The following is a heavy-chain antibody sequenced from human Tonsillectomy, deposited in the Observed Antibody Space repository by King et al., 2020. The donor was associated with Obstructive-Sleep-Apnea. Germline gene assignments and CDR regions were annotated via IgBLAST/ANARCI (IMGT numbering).Heavy chain of an antibody. J-gene: IGHJ6*02. D-gene: IGHD1-7*01. CDR3: ARERELPAYYYYGMDV. CDR1: GYTFTSYG. CDR2: ISVYNGNT. V-gene: IGHV1-18*04. Sequence: QLVQSGAEVKKPGASVKVSCQASGYTFTSYGISWVRQAPGQGLEWMGWISVYNGNTNYAQNFQGRVTMTTDTSTSTTYMELRSLRSDDTAVYYCARERELPAYYYYGMDVWGQGTTVTVSS.